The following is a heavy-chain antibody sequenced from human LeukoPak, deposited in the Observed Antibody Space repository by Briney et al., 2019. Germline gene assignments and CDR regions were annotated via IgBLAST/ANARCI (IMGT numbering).Heavy chain of an antibody. CDR3: ARDPFEYSYGSGDY. V-gene: IGHV1-2*02. D-gene: IGHD5-18*01. CDR2: INPNSGGT. CDR1: GYTFTGYY. Sequence: ASVKVSCKASGYTFTGYYMHWVRQAPGQGLEWMGWINPNSGGTNYAQKFQGRVTMTRDTSISTAYMELSRLRSDDTAVYYCARDPFEYSYGSGDYWSQGTLVTVSS. J-gene: IGHJ4*02.